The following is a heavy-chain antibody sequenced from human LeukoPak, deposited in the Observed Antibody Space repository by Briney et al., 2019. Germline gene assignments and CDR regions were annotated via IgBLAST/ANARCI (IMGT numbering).Heavy chain of an antibody. Sequence: GGSLRLSCAASGFTFSSYAMSWVRQAPGKGLEWVSAISGSGGSTYYADSVKGRFTISRDNAKNTVYLQMNSLRPEDTAVYYCIGRGDAGSFDFWGQGTLVTVSS. CDR3: IGRGDAGSFDF. V-gene: IGHV3-23*01. CDR1: GFTFSSYA. J-gene: IGHJ4*02. CDR2: ISGSGGST. D-gene: IGHD3-10*01.